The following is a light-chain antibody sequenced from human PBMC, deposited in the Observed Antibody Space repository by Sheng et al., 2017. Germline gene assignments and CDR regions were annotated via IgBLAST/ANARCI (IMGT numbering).Light chain of an antibody. CDR2: EVN. V-gene: IGLV2-18*02. J-gene: IGLJ3*02. Sequence: QSALTQPPSVSGFPGQSVTISCTGTETDIGSYNRVSWYQQSPGTAPKVIIYEVNLRPSGAPARFSGSKSGSTASLTISGLQAEDEADYYCSSYTTSTILVFGGGTKLTVL. CDR1: ETDIGSYNR. CDR3: SSYTTSTILV.